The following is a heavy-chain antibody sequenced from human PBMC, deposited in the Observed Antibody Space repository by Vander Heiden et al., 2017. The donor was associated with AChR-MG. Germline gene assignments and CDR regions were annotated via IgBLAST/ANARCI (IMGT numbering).Heavy chain of an antibody. D-gene: IGHD3-10*01. CDR2: IDPRDSET. Sequence: EVQLVQSGAEVKKPGESLRISCKGSGSSVTSPWTGWVRQLPGKGLEWMAIIDPRDSETRYSPSFQGQVTISADTSISTAYLQWSSLKASDTAMYYCAKTYASGSYSPDYWGQGTLVTVSS. CDR1: GSSVTSPW. CDR3: AKTYASGSYSPDY. J-gene: IGHJ4*02. V-gene: IGHV5-51*03.